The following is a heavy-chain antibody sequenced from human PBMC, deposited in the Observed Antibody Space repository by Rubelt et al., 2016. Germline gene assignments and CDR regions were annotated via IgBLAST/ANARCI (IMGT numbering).Heavy chain of an antibody. Sequence: PGRSLRLSCASSGFPFEDCVMHWVRQVPGKGLEWVSGISWNSAMLQYADYVKGRFSISKDNSKNTLNLQMNSLRAEETAVYYCAKEAIAAAATTNYYYYYYMDVWGKGTTVTVSS. CDR1: GFPFEDCV. CDR2: ISWNSAML. CDR3: AKEAIAAAATTNYYYYYYMDV. V-gene: IGHV3-9*01. D-gene: IGHD6-13*01. J-gene: IGHJ6*03.